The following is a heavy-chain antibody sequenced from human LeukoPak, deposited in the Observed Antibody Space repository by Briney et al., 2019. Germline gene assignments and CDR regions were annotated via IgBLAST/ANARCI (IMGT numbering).Heavy chain of an antibody. D-gene: IGHD6-19*01. CDR3: AISSGWHLGNFDY. CDR1: GFTVSSNY. Sequence: GGSLRLSCAASGFTVSSNYMSWVRQAPGKGLEWVSVIYSGGSTYYADSVKGRFTISRDNSKNTLYLQMNSLRAVDTAVYYCAISSGWHLGNFDYWGQGTLVTVSS. J-gene: IGHJ4*02. CDR2: IYSGGST. V-gene: IGHV3-53*01.